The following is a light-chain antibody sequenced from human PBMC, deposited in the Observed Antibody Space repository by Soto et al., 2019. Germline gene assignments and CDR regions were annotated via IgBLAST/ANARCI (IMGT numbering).Light chain of an antibody. CDR1: QSISSSY. J-gene: IGKJ1*01. V-gene: IGKV3D-7*01. CDR2: QTS. CDR3: HQRQSWPRT. Sequence: EVVLTQSPATLSLSPGEGATLSCRVSQSISSSYLSWYQHRPGQAPRLLIYQTSLRAAGIPARFSASGSGTDFTLTISDVQPEDFALYYCHQRQSWPRTFGQGTKVDIK.